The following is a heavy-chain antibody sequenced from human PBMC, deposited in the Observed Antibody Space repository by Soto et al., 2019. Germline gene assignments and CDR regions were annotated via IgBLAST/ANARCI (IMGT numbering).Heavy chain of an antibody. CDR3: ARAESTGTPFFDS. CDR1: GFTFSTYT. Sequence: VQLVESGGGLVKPGGSLRLYCAASGFTFSTYTMNWVRQAPGKGLEWVSSISSTSSYIFYTDSVKGRFTISRDNAKKSIYLQINSLSAEDTAVYYCARAESTGTPFFDSWGQGTLVTVSS. V-gene: IGHV3-21*01. J-gene: IGHJ4*02. CDR2: ISSTSSYI. D-gene: IGHD1-1*01.